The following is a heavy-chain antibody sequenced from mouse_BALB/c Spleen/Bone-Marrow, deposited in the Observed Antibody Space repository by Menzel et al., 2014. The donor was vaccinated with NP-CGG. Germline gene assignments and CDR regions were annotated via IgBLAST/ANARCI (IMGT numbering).Heavy chain of an antibody. D-gene: IGHD3-1*01. J-gene: IGHJ2*01. V-gene: IGHV3-2*02. CDR3: ARGRAVYFDY. CDR1: GYSITSDYA. CDR2: IRYSAIT. Sequence: EVKVVESGPGLVKPSQSLSLTCTVTGYSITSDYAWNWIRQFPGNKLEWMGYIRYSAITYYNPSLKSRISITRDTSQSQFFLQLKSVTTEDTATYYCARGRAVYFDYWGQGTTLTVSS.